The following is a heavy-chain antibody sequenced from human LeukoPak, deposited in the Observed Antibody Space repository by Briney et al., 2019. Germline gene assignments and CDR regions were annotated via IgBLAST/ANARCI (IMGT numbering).Heavy chain of an antibody. Sequence: GGSLRLSCAASGFTFSSAGMHWVRQAPGKGLEWVSAISGSGGSTYYADSVKGRFTISRDNSKNTLYLQMNSLRAEDTAVYYCAKDGGPAWFDPWGQGTLVTVSS. V-gene: IGHV3-23*01. J-gene: IGHJ5*02. CDR2: ISGSGGST. CDR3: AKDGGPAWFDP. CDR1: GFTFSSAG. D-gene: IGHD3-16*01.